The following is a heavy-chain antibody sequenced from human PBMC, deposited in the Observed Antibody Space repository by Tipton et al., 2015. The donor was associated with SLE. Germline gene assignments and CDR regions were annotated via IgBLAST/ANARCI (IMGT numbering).Heavy chain of an antibody. D-gene: IGHD3-10*02. J-gene: IGHJ4*02. CDR1: GFTFSDHD. V-gene: IGHV3-48*03. Sequence: SLRLSCVASGFTFSDHDFNWVRQAPGKGLEWISFISSYNSDIYYADSVKGRFTISRDNARNSLYLQMNSLRAEDTALYYCARCPSFTMSTSKYFDYWGLGTLVTVSS. CDR3: ARCPSFTMSTSKYFDY. CDR2: ISSYNSDI.